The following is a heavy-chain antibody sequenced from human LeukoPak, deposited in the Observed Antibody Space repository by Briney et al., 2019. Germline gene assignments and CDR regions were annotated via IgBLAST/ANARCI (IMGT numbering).Heavy chain of an antibody. Sequence: SETLSLTCTVFGDSISSSSAYWAWIRQPPGKGLEWIGSITYIGSAAYSPSLKGRVTISRDTSQNQFSLKLTSVTATDTAVYYCARPVANNGDYRHWGQGTLVTVSS. D-gene: IGHD4-17*01. CDR2: ITYIGSA. CDR3: ARPVANNGDYRH. CDR1: GDSISSSSAY. V-gene: IGHV4-39*01. J-gene: IGHJ4*02.